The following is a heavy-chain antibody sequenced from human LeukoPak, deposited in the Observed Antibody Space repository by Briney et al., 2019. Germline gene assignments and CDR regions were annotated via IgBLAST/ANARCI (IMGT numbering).Heavy chain of an antibody. CDR3: ACGMVRGVIIGDYFDY. J-gene: IGHJ4*02. CDR1: GGTFSSYA. V-gene: IGHV1-69*06. CDR2: IIPIFGTA. D-gene: IGHD3-10*01. Sequence: SVKVSCQASGGTFSSYAISWVRQAPGQGLEWVGVIIPIFGTANYAQKFQGRVTITADKSTSTAYMELSSLRSEDTAVYYCACGMVRGVIIGDYFDYWGQGTLVTVSS.